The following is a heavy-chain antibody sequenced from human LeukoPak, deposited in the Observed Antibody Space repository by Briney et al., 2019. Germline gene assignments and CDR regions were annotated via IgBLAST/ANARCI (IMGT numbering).Heavy chain of an antibody. Sequence: SETLSLTCTVSGDSISSYYWSWIRQPPGKGLEWIGYIYYSGSTNYNPSLKSRVTISVDTSKNQFSLKLSSVTAADTAVYYCARSSSWRFGDVWGQGTTVTVSS. V-gene: IGHV4-59*08. D-gene: IGHD6-13*01. CDR2: IYYSGST. CDR1: GDSISSYY. CDR3: ARSSSWRFGDV. J-gene: IGHJ6*02.